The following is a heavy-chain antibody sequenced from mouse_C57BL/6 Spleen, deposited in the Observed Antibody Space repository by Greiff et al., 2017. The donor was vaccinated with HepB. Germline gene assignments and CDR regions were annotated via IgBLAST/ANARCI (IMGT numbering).Heavy chain of an antibody. CDR1: GYTFTDYN. CDR3: ANYYGSSGFAY. D-gene: IGHD1-1*01. J-gene: IGHJ3*01. V-gene: IGHV1-18*01. Sequence: EVQLQQSGPELVKPGASVKIPCKASGYTFTDYNMDWVKQSHGKSLEWIGDINPNNGGTIYNQKFKGKATLTVDKSSSTAYMELRSLTSEDTAVYYCANYYGSSGFAYWGQGTLVTVSA. CDR2: INPNNGGT.